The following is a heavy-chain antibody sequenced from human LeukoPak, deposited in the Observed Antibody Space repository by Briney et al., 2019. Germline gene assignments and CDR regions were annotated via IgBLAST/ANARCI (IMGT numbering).Heavy chain of an antibody. J-gene: IGHJ5*02. V-gene: IGHV3-23*01. CDR2: ISGSGSST. CDR1: GFILSSYA. CDR3: AKGGLNCFDP. Sequence: GGSLRLSCAASGFILSSYAMSWVRQAPGKGLEWVSTISGSGSSTYYADSVKGRFTIYRDNSKNTLYLQMNSLRAEDTAVYYCAKGGLNCFDPWGQGTLVTVSS.